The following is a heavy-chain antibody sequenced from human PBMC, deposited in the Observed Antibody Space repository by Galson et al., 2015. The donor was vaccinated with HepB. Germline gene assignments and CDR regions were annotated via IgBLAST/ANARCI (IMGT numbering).Heavy chain of an antibody. CDR3: TRFLVSGDLDYGMDV. Sequence: SLRLSCAASGFTFGDYAMSWVRQAPGKGLEWVGFIRSKAYGGTTEYAASVKGRFTISRDDSKSIAYLQMNSLKTEDTAVYYCTRFLVSGDLDYGMDVWGQGTTVTVSS. CDR2: IRSKAYGGTT. D-gene: IGHD7-27*01. CDR1: GFTFGDYA. J-gene: IGHJ6*02. V-gene: IGHV3-49*04.